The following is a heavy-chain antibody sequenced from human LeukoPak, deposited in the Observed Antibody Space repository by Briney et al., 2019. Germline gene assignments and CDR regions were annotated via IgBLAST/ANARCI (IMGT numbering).Heavy chain of an antibody. CDR2: IYHSGST. Sequence: PSQTLSLTCAVSGGSISSGGYSWSWIRQPPGKGLEWIGYIYHSGSTYYNPSLKSRVTISVDRSKNQFSLKLSSVTAADTAVYYCARVPDIVLMVYATWGQGTLVTVSS. V-gene: IGHV4-30-2*01. CDR1: GGSISSGGYS. J-gene: IGHJ4*02. D-gene: IGHD2-8*01. CDR3: ARVPDIVLMVYAT.